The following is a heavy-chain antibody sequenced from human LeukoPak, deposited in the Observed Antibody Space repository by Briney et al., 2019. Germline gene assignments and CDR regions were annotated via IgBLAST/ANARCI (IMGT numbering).Heavy chain of an antibody. D-gene: IGHD3-22*01. Sequence: PGGSLRLSCAASGFTFDDYAMHWVRQAPGKGLEWVSGITWNRDNIGYGDSVKGRFTISRDNVKNVLYLQMTSLGPEDTALYYCAKDLSSAITSALVLDVWGQGTTVIVSS. CDR2: ITWNRDNI. V-gene: IGHV3-9*01. CDR3: AKDLSSAITSALVLDV. CDR1: GFTFDDYA. J-gene: IGHJ6*02.